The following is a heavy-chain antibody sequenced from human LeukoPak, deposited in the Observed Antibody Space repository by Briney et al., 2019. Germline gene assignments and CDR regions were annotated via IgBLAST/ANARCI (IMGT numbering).Heavy chain of an antibody. Sequence: GGSLRLSCAASGFTFSSYWMNWAPQAPGKGLEWVASINHNGNVNYYVDSVKGRFTISRDNAKNSLYLQMSNLRAEDTAVYFCARGGGLDVWGQGATVTVSS. CDR1: GFTFSSYW. D-gene: IGHD3-16*01. CDR2: INHNGNVN. J-gene: IGHJ6*02. CDR3: ARGGGLDV. V-gene: IGHV3-7*03.